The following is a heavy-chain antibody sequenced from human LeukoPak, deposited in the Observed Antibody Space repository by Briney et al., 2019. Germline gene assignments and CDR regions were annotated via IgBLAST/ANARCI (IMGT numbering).Heavy chain of an antibody. CDR1: GGSFSGYY. Sequence: SETLSLTCAVYGGSFSGYYWSWIRQPPGKGLEWTGEINHSGSTNYNPSLKSRVTISVDPSKNQFYLKLSSVTAADTAVYYCARGGSDGGFLRYYGSGSYSPDYYYMDVWGKGTTVTISS. V-gene: IGHV4-34*01. CDR3: ARGGSDGGFLRYYGSGSYSPDYYYMDV. J-gene: IGHJ6*03. D-gene: IGHD3-10*01. CDR2: INHSGST.